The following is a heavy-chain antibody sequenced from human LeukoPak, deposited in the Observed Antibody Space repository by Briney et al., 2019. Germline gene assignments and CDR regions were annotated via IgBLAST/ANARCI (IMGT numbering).Heavy chain of an antibody. CDR3: ARDKIQWLRYDY. V-gene: IGHV3-48*01. D-gene: IGHD5-12*01. CDR1: GFTFSRYG. J-gene: IGHJ4*02. Sequence: PGGSLRLSCAASGFTFSRYGMNWVRQAPGRGLEWLSYTSGSSGSTIYYAQSVRGRFTISRDDAKNTLYLQMNSLRADDTAVYFCARDKIQWLRYDYWGQGVLVTVSS. CDR2: TSGSSGSTI.